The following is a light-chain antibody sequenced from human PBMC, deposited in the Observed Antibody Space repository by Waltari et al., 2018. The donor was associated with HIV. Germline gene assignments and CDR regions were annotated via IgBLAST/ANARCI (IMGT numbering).Light chain of an antibody. CDR1: QDITNS. Sequence: DIQMPQSPSYVSASVGDRVTITCQATQDITNSLNWYQQKPGKAPKLLIYHASSLETGVPSRFSGGGSGTDFTFTISDLQPEDTATYFCLQHDEFPYTFGQGTKLQIK. CDR3: LQHDEFPYT. J-gene: IGKJ2*01. V-gene: IGKV1-33*01. CDR2: HAS.